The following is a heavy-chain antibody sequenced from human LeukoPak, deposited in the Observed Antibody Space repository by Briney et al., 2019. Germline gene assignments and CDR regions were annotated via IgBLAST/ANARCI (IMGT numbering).Heavy chain of an antibody. CDR1: GYTSTSYG. CDR3: ARSNPSFSPDYYYYYGMDV. CDR2: ISAYNGNT. V-gene: IGHV1-18*01. Sequence: AASVKVSCKASGYTSTSYGISWVRQAPGQGLEWMGWISAYNGNTNYAQKLQGRVTMTTDTSTSTAYMELRSLRSDDTAVYYCARSNPSFSPDYYYYYGMDVWGQGTTVTVSS. J-gene: IGHJ6*02.